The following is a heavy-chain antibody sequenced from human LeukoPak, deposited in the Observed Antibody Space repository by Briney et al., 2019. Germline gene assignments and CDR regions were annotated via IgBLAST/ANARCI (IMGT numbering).Heavy chain of an antibody. Sequence: SEALSLTCTVSGGSISSSTYYWGWIRQPPGKGLEWIGSIYYSGGTYYNPSLKSRVTISLDTSKNQLSLKLRSVTAADTAVYYCARDTVGATFPGAFDIWGHGTMVTVSS. CDR1: GGSISSSTYY. J-gene: IGHJ3*02. D-gene: IGHD1-26*01. V-gene: IGHV4-39*07. CDR2: IYYSGGT. CDR3: ARDTVGATFPGAFDI.